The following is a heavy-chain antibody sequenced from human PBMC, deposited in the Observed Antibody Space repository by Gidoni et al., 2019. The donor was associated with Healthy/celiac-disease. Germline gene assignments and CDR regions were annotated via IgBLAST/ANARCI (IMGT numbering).Heavy chain of an antibody. CDR3: AKDEQQWLVVDAFDI. J-gene: IGHJ3*02. CDR1: GFTFSSYA. CDR2: IRGSGGST. V-gene: IGHV3-23*01. D-gene: IGHD6-19*01. Sequence: EVQLLESGGGLVQPGGSLRLSCASSGFTFSSYAMSWVRQAPGKGLEWVSAIRGSGGSTYYADSVKGRFTISRDNSKNTLYLQMNSLRAEDTAVYYCAKDEQQWLVVDAFDIWGQGTMVTVSS.